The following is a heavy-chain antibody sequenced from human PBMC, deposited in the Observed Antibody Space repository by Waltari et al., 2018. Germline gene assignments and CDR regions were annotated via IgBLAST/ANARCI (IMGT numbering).Heavy chain of an antibody. V-gene: IGHV4-59*01. J-gene: IGHJ4*02. CDR1: GGSISSYY. CDR2: IYYSGST. Sequence: QVQLQESGPGLVKPSETLSLTCTVSGGSISSYYWSWIRQPPGKGLEWIGYIYYSGSTNYNPSLKSRVTISVDTSKNQFSLKLSSVTAADTAVYYCARVGPLSDLDYWGQGTLVTVSS. CDR3: ARVGPLSDLDY. D-gene: IGHD3-16*01.